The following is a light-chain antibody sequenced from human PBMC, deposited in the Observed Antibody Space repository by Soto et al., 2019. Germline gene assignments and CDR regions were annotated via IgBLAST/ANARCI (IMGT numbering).Light chain of an antibody. CDR2: KAS. Sequence: DIQLTQSPSTLSASVGDRVTITCRASQSISSWLAWYQQKPGKAPKLLIYKASSFESGVASRFSGSGSGTEFTLTISSLQPDYFATYYCQQYNSYSRTFGQGTKVEIK. CDR3: QQYNSYSRT. V-gene: IGKV1-5*03. CDR1: QSISSW. J-gene: IGKJ1*01.